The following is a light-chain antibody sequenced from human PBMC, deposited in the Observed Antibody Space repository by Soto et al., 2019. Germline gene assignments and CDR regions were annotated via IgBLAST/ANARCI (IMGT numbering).Light chain of an antibody. CDR2: GAS. CDR1: QSVSSN. CDR3: QQYNNWPWA. V-gene: IGKV3-15*01. J-gene: IGKJ1*01. Sequence: EIVMTQSPATLSVSPGERATLSCRASQSVSSNLAWYQQKPGQAPRLLIYGASTRATGIPARFSDSGSGTEFTLTISSLQSVDFAVYYCQQYNNWPWAFGQGTKVVIK.